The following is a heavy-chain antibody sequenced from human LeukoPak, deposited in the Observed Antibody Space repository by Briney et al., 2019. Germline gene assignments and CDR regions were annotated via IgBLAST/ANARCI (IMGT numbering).Heavy chain of an antibody. CDR1: GVTRGSYA. CDR2: ISGSGGST. Sequence: PGWSLRLSYAASGVTRGSYAMSWVRQAPGKGLEWVSAISGSGGSTYYADSVKGRFTISRDNSKNTLYLQMNSLRAEDTAVYYCAKAAEFYSSGADFDYWGQGTLVTVSS. J-gene: IGHJ4*02. CDR3: AKAAEFYSSGADFDY. V-gene: IGHV3-23*01. D-gene: IGHD6-25*01.